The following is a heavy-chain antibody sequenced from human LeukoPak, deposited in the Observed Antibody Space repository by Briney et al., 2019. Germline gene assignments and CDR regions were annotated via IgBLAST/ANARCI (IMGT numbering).Heavy chain of an antibody. CDR2: ISGSGDST. D-gene: IGHD4-17*01. J-gene: IGHJ4*02. CDR1: GFTFSSYG. CDR3: ARDLGGYGDYGTNFDY. V-gene: IGHV3-23*01. Sequence: GGSLRLSCAASGFTFSSYGMTWVRQAPGKGLEWASSISGSGDSTYYADSVKGRFTISRDNSKNTLFLQMNSLRAEDTAVYYCARDLGGYGDYGTNFDYWGQGTLVTVSS.